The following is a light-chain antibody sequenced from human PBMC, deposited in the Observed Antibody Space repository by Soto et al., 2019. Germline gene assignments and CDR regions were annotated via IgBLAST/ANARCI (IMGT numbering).Light chain of an antibody. J-gene: IGKJ1*01. CDR1: QSVSSN. V-gene: IGKV3-15*01. CDR2: GAS. CDR3: QQDNNWPPLT. Sequence: EIVMTQSPATLSVSPGERATLSCRASQSVSSNLAWYQQKPGQAPRLLIYGASTRATGIPARFSGSGSGTEFALPLSSMQSEGFAVYYCQQDNNWPPLTFGQGTKVEIK.